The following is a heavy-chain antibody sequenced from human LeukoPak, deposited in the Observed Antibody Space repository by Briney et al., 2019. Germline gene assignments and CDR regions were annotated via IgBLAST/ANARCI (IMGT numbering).Heavy chain of an antibody. CDR1: GGTFSSYA. V-gene: IGHV1-69*13. CDR2: IIPIFGTA. J-gene: IGHJ6*03. D-gene: IGHD6-6*01. CDR3: ARVAARQANYYYYMDV. Sequence: SVKVSCKASGGTFSSYAISWVRQAPGQGLEWMGGIIPIFGTANYAQKFQGRVTITADESTSTAYMELSSLRSEDTAVYYCARVAARQANYYYYMDVWGKGTTVTVSS.